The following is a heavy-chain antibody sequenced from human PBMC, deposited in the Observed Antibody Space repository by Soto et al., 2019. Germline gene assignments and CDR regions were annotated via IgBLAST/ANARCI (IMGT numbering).Heavy chain of an antibody. CDR2: IYYSGST. CDR1: VGSISSSSYY. J-gene: IGHJ1*01. D-gene: IGHD5-12*01. Sequence: QLQLPESAPGLVKPSGTLSLTCTVSVGSISSSSYYWGWIRQPPGKVLEWIGSIYYSGSTYSNPSLKGRVTISVDTYKNQSSLKLSSVTAADTAVYYCAALRWADGYWGQGTLVTVSS. V-gene: IGHV4-39*01. CDR3: AALRWADGY.